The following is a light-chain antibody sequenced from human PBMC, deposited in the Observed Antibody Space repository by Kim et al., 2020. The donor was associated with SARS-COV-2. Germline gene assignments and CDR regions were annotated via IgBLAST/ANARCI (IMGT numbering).Light chain of an antibody. CDR3: QSFDSSLSGWV. J-gene: IGLJ3*02. CDR2: NNN. V-gene: IGLV1-40*01. CDR1: SSKIGAPYD. Sequence: RVNSDCTGSSSKIGAPYDVHWYQQFPGTAPRVRISNNNKRPTGVPDRFSGSKSGTTASLAISGLQAEDEADYYCQSFDSSLSGWVFGGGTKVTVL.